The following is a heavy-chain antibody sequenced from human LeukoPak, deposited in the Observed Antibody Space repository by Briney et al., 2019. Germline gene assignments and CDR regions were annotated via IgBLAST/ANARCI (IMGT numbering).Heavy chain of an antibody. V-gene: IGHV4-59*01. D-gene: IGHD2-2*01. CDR1: GGSISSYY. Sequence: SETLSLTCTVSGGSISSYYWSWIRQPPGKGLEWIGYIYYSGSTDYNPSLKSRVTISVDTSKNQFSLKLSSVTAADTAVYYCARQYQTTGWFDPWGQGTLVTVSS. CDR3: ARQYQTTGWFDP. J-gene: IGHJ5*02. CDR2: IYYSGST.